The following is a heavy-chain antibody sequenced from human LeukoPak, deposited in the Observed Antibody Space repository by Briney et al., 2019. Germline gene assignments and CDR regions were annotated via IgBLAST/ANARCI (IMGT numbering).Heavy chain of an antibody. D-gene: IGHD1-26*01. CDR1: GGSVSSGSYY. Sequence: SETLSLTCTVSGGSVSSGSYYWSWIRQPPGKGLEWIGYIYYSGSTNYNPSLKSRVTISVDTSKNQFSLKLSSVTAADTAVYYCARVLVGATTLDPYFDYWGQGTPVTVSS. J-gene: IGHJ4*02. CDR3: ARVLVGATTLDPYFDY. V-gene: IGHV4-61*01. CDR2: IYYSGST.